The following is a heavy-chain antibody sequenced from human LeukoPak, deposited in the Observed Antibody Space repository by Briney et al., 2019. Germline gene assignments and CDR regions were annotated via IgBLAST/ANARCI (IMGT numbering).Heavy chain of an antibody. J-gene: IGHJ4*02. V-gene: IGHV1-69-2*01. CDR2: VDPEDGET. Sequence: ASVKISCKVSGYTFTDYYMHWVQQAPGRGLEWMGLVDPEDGETIYAEKFQGRVTITEDTSTDTAYMELSSLRSEDTAVYYCATGSKVVPAAMDYWGQGTLVTVSS. D-gene: IGHD2-2*01. CDR3: ATGSKVVPAAMDY. CDR1: GYTFTDYY.